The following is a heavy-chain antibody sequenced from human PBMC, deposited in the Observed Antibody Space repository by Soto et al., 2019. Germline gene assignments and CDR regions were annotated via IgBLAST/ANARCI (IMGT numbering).Heavy chain of an antibody. CDR3: AIRPKSSGPGGWFDP. CDR2: ISGSGGST. V-gene: IGHV3-23*01. D-gene: IGHD3-10*01. CDR1: GFTFSSYA. J-gene: IGHJ5*02. Sequence: EVQLLESGGGLVQPGGSLRLSCATSGFTFSSYAMSWVRQAPGKGLEWVSAISGSGGSTYYADSVKGRFTISRDNSKNTLYLQMNSLRAEDTAVYYCAIRPKSSGPGGWFDPWGQGTLVTVSS.